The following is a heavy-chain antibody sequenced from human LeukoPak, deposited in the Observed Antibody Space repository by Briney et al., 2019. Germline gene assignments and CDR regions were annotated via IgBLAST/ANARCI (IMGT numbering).Heavy chain of an antibody. CDR2: ISGSGGNT. D-gene: IGHD2-8*01. V-gene: IGHV3-23*01. CDR1: GFTFSNHA. J-gene: IGHJ4*02. CDR3: AKGYCTNGVCYPDY. Sequence: GGSLRLSCAASGFTFSNHAMSWVRQAPGKGLEWVSTISGSGGNTYNADSVKGRLTISRDNSKNTLYLQMNSLRAEDTAVYYCAKGYCTNGVCYPDYWGQGTLVTVSS.